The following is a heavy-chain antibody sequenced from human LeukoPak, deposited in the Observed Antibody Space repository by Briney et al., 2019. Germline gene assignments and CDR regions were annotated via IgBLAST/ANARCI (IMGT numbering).Heavy chain of an antibody. Sequence: SETLSLTCTVSGGSISSSSSYWGWIRQPPGKGLEWIGSFYYGGSTYYNPSLKSRVTISVDMSKNEFSLKLSSVTAADTAVYYRARHSDVRMFYYGMDVWGQGTTVTVSS. D-gene: IGHD1-14*01. CDR1: GGSISSSSSY. CDR2: FYYGGST. CDR3: ARHSDVRMFYYGMDV. V-gene: IGHV4-39*01. J-gene: IGHJ6*02.